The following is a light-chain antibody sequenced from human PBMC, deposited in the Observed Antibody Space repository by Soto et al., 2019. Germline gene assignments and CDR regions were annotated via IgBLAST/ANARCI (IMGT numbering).Light chain of an antibody. CDR1: RDITRN. Sequence: DILMTQSPSSLSASVGDRVTITCQASRDITRNLNWYQQKPGKAPKLLIYDVFNLHPGVPSRFTGSGSGTDFPLTITRLQPEDVATYYCQQYDTSPYTFGQGTKLEIK. V-gene: IGKV1-33*01. CDR3: QQYDTSPYT. CDR2: DVF. J-gene: IGKJ2*01.